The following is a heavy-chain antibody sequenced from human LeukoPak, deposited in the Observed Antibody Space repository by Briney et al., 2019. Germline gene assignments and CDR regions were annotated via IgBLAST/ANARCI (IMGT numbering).Heavy chain of an antibody. CDR3: ARLQLAHYFFDY. Sequence: SETLPLTCAVYGGSFSDYYWSWIRQPPGKGLEWIGEIHHSGSTNYNPSLKSRVTISVDTSKNQVSLKLSSVTAADTAVYYCARLQLAHYFFDYWDPGTLVTVSS. J-gene: IGHJ4*02. V-gene: IGHV4-34*01. D-gene: IGHD6-13*01. CDR2: IHHSGST. CDR1: GGSFSDYY.